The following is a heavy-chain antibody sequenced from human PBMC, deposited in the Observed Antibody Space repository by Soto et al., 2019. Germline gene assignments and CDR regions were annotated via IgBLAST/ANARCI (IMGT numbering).Heavy chain of an antibody. CDR3: AGAPNWAYFDF. V-gene: IGHV4-59*01. CDR1: SCSLSTYY. D-gene: IGHD7-27*01. Sequence: QVQLQESGPGLVKPSETLSLPCSVSSCSLSTYYWSWLPQPPGKGLEWIGYIYYTGSTNYNPSLRTRVAISMDASKNQFSLSLISVTAADTAGYYCAGAPNWAYFDFWGRGNLVTVSS. J-gene: IGHJ4*02. CDR2: IYYTGST.